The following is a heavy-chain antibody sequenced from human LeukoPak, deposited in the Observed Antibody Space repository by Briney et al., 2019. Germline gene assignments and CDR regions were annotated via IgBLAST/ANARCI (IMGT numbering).Heavy chain of an antibody. Sequence: SETLSLTCTVSGGSISSGGYYWSWIGQHPGKGLEWIGYIYYSGSTYYNPSLKSRVTISVDTSKNQFSLKLSSVTAADTAVYYCARGGPEEHWLAENWFDPWGQGTLVTVSS. V-gene: IGHV4-31*03. CDR3: ARGGPEEHWLAENWFDP. CDR1: GGSISSGGYY. J-gene: IGHJ5*02. CDR2: IYYSGST. D-gene: IGHD6-19*01.